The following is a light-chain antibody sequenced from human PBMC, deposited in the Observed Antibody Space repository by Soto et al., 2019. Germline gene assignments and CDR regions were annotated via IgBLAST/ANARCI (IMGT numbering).Light chain of an antibody. CDR2: AAS. Sequence: IHLTQSPSFLSASVGYIVTITCRASQGISSYLAWYQQKPGKAPKLLIYAASTLQSGVPSRFSGSGSGTEFTLTISSLQPEDFATYYCQQLNSYRVTFGQGTRLEIK. V-gene: IGKV1-9*01. CDR1: QGISSY. CDR3: QQLNSYRVT. J-gene: IGKJ5*01.